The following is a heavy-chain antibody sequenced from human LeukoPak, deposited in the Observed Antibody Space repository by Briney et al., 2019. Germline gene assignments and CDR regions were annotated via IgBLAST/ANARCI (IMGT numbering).Heavy chain of an antibody. D-gene: IGHD3-3*01. Sequence: SQTLSLTCTVSGGSISSGDYYWSWIRQPPGKGLEWIGFIYYSGSTYYNPSLKSRVTVSIDTSKNQFSLKLSSVTAADTAVYYCAGRFLEWLLDYWGQGTLVTVSS. J-gene: IGHJ4*02. CDR2: IYYSGST. CDR1: GGSISSGDYY. V-gene: IGHV4-30-4*01. CDR3: AGRFLEWLLDY.